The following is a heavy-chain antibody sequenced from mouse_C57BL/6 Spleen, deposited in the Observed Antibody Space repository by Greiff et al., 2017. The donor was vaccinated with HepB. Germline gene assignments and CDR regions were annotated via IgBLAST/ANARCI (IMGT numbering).Heavy chain of an antibody. CDR1: GFTFSDYY. V-gene: IGHV5-16*01. CDR2: INYDGSST. CDR3: ARGELGFAY. J-gene: IGHJ3*01. Sequence: EVKVVESEGGLVQPGSSMKLSCTASGFTFSDYYMAWVRQGPEKGLEWVANINYDGSSTYYLDSLKSRFIISRDNAKNILYLQMSSLKSEDTATYYCARGELGFAYWGQGTLVTVSA. D-gene: IGHD1-3*01.